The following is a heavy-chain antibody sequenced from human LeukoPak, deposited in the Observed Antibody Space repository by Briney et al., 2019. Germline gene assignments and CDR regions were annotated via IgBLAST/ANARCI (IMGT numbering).Heavy chain of an antibody. V-gene: IGHV4-34*01. CDR1: GGSFSGNY. CDR2: INHSGST. D-gene: IGHD3-9*01. CDR3: ARGERNFDWLPYY. Sequence: SETLSLTCAVYGGSFSGNYWSWIRQPPGKGLEWIGEINHSGSTNYNPSLKSRVTISVDTSKNHFSLKLSSVTAADTAVYYCARGERNFDWLPYYWGQGTLVTVSS. J-gene: IGHJ4*02.